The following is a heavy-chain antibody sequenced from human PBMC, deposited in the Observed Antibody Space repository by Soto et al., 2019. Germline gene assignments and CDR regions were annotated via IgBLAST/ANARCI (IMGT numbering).Heavy chain of an antibody. CDR3: VSQRTSVLTQSYFDY. CDR1: GGSVSNSNYY. CDR2: IYYRGRS. Sequence: SETLSLTCTVSGGSVSNSNYYWGWIRQSPGKGLEWIGSIYYRGRSYSKSSVKSRVTISVDTSKNQFSLNLNSVTASDTAVYYCVSQRTSVLTQSYFDYWGPGALVTVSS. D-gene: IGHD2-8*01. J-gene: IGHJ4*02. V-gene: IGHV4-39*01.